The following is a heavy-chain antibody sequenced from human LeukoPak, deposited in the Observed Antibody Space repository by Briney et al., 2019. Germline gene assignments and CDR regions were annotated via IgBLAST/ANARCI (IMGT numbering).Heavy chain of an antibody. J-gene: IGHJ4*02. D-gene: IGHD3-10*01. Sequence: GGSLRLSCAASGFTFSSYGMSWVRQAPGKGLEWVSAISGSGGSTYYADSVKGRFTISRDNSKNTLYLQMNSLRAEDTAVYYCAKGGLLLWFGEFGDYWGQGILVTVSS. V-gene: IGHV3-23*01. CDR1: GFTFSSYG. CDR2: ISGSGGST. CDR3: AKGGLLLWFGEFGDY.